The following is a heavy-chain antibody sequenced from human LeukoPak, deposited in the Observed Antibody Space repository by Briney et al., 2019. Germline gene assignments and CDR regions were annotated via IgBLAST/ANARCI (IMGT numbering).Heavy chain of an antibody. D-gene: IGHD3-9*01. V-gene: IGHV3-7*03. CDR2: IKQDGSEK. J-gene: IGHJ4*02. CDR1: GFTFSSYW. Sequence: GGSLRLSCAASGFTFSSYWMSWVRQAPGKGLEWVANIKQDGSEKYYVDSVKGRFTISRDNAKNSLYLQMNSLRAEDTAVYYCAKDPGTGNYDYWGQGALVTVSS. CDR3: AKDPGTGNYDY.